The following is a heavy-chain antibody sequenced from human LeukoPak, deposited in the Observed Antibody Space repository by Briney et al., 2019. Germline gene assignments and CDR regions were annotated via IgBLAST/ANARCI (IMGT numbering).Heavy chain of an antibody. CDR2: IHYSGSA. V-gene: IGHV4-59*13. D-gene: IGHD2-15*01. Sequence: SETLSLTCTVSGGSISSYYWSWIRQSPGKGLQWIGYIHYSGSANYNPSLRSRATISIDTSKNQFSLNLTSVTAADTALYYCARGVCSGGSCWGEWFDPWGQGTLVTVSS. CDR1: GGSISSYY. J-gene: IGHJ5*02. CDR3: ARGVCSGGSCWGEWFDP.